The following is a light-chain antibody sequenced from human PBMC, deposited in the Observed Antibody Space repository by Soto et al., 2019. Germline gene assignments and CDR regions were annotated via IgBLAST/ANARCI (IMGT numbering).Light chain of an antibody. CDR3: ETWDRDTWV. CDR2: LEGSGNY. J-gene: IGLJ3*02. CDR1: SGHTTYI. Sequence: QPVLTQSSSASASLGSSVKLTCTLNSGHTTYIIAWHQQQPGKAPRYLMKLEGSGNYNKGSGVPDRFSGSSSGADRYLVISNLQFEDEADYYCETWDRDTWVFGGGTKLTVL. V-gene: IGLV4-60*02.